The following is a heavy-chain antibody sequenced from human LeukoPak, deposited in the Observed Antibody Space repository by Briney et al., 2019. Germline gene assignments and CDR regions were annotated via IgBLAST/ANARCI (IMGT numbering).Heavy chain of an antibody. D-gene: IGHD3-10*01. CDR1: GYTFTSYG. J-gene: IGHJ5*02. CDR3: ARDNYYGSGSYYPA. CDR2: ISAYNGNT. V-gene: IGHV1-18*01. Sequence: AAVKVSCKASGYTFTSYGISWVRQAPGQGLEWMGWISAYNGNTNYAQKLQGRVTMTTDTSTSTAYMELRSLRSDDTAVYYCARDNYYGSGSYYPAWGQGTLVTVSS.